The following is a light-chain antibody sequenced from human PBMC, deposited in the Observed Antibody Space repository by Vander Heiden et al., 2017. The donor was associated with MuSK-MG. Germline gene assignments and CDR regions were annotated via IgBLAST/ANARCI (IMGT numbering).Light chain of an antibody. CDR2: RGS. Sequence: DIMMTQSPLSLPVTPGEPASISCRSSQSLVYTDGYSYLDWYLQKPGQSPQLLIFRGSSRASGVPDRFSGSGSGTDFTLKISRVEAEDVGVYYCMQALQSPLTFGQGTRLEIK. CDR1: QSLVYTDGYSY. J-gene: IGKJ5*01. V-gene: IGKV2-28*01. CDR3: MQALQSPLT.